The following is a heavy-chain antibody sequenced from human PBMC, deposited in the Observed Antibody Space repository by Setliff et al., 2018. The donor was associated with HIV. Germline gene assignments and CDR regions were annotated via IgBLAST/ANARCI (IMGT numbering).Heavy chain of an antibody. CDR1: GYPLSELS. D-gene: IGHD3-22*01. CDR2: SDAEDGES. V-gene: IGHV1-24*01. Sequence: ASVKVSCKVSGYPLSELSIHWVRQAPGKGLEWMGGSDAEDGESVYAQKFQDRVTMTEDRSTDTAYMELSSLRSEDTAVYYCARAADSYDTTNYHFTYYYYMDVWGKGTTVTVSS. J-gene: IGHJ6*03. CDR3: ARAADSYDTTNYHFTYYYYMDV.